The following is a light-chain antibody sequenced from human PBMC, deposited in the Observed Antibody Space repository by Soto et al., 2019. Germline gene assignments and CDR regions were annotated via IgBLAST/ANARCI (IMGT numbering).Light chain of an antibody. CDR3: QQFSSYPLT. V-gene: IGKV3-20*01. CDR2: GAS. Sequence: ENVFTQSPGTLSLSPGERATLSYRASQSVSSSCLAWYQQKPGQAPRLLIYGASSRATGIPDRFSGSGSGTDFTLTISRLEPEDFAVYYCQQFSSYPLTFGGGTKVDIK. CDR1: QSVSSSC. J-gene: IGKJ4*01.